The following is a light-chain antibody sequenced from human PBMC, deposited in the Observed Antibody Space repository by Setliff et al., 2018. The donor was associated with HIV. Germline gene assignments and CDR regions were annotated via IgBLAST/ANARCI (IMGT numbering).Light chain of an antibody. Sequence: QAVVTQPPSASGSPGQSVTISCTGTSSDVGGYNYVSWYQQHPGKAPRLMIYEVSKRPSGVPDRFSGSKSGNTASLTVSGLQAEDEADYYCSSYVGSNNYVFGTGTKVTVL. J-gene: IGLJ1*01. CDR3: SSYVGSNNYV. V-gene: IGLV2-8*01. CDR1: SSDVGGYNY. CDR2: EVS.